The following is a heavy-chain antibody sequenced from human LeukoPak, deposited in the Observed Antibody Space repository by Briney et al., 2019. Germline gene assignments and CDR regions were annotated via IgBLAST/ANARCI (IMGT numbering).Heavy chain of an antibody. CDR3: ARWDGYGDL. CDR1: GLPFRSYP. V-gene: IGHV3-23*01. J-gene: IGHJ2*01. D-gene: IGHD5-12*01. Sequence: GGSLRLSCAASGLPFRSYPMSGVRQAPGQGLVWVSAISGSGAGTYYADSVKGRFTISRDNSKNTLYRRMNSLRAEDTAIYYCARWDGYGDLWGRGTLVSVSS. CDR2: ISGSGAGT.